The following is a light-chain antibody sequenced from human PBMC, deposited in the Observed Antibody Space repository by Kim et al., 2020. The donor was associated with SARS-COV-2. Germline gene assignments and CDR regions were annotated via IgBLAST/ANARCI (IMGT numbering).Light chain of an antibody. J-gene: IGKJ4*01. CDR2: EAS. V-gene: IGKV1-5*01. CDR3: QQYNSDLLT. CDR1: QSISSW. Sequence: ASVGARFTITCRASQSISSWLAWYQQKPGKAPKLLIYEASSLESGVPSRFSGSGSGTEFTLTISSLQPDDFATYYCQQYNSDLLTFGGGTKVDIK.